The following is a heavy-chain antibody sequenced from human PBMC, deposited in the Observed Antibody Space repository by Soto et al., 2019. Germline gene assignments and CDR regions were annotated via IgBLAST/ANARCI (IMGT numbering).Heavy chain of an antibody. D-gene: IGHD3-10*01. CDR2: ISGSGGST. CDR3: AKHELLWFGELLTFDY. CDR1: GFTFSSYX. V-gene: IGHV3-23*01. Sequence: GGSLRLSCAASGFTFSSYXMSWVRQAPGKGLEWVSAISGSGGSTYYADSVKGRFTISRDTSKNTLYLQMNSLRAEDTAVYYCAKHELLWFGELLTFDYWGQGTLVTVSS. J-gene: IGHJ4*02.